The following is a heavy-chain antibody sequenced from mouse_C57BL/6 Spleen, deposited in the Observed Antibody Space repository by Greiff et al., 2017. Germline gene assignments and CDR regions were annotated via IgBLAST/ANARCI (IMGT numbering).Heavy chain of an antibody. CDR3: ARNDYGAY. CDR1: GYTFTSYG. J-gene: IGHJ3*01. D-gene: IGHD1-1*01. V-gene: IGHV1-58*01. Sequence: EVKRMESGAELVRPGSSVKMSCTTSGYTFTSYGIKWVQQRPGQGLEWIGNISSGDGYTEYNERFKGKATLTSDTSSSTAYMQLSSLTSEDSAIYVCARNDYGAYRGQGTLVTVSA. CDR2: ISSGDGYT.